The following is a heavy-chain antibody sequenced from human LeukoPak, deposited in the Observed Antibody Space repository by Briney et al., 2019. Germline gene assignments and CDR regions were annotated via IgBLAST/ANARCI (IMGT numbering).Heavy chain of an antibody. CDR2: ISAYNGNT. D-gene: IGHD6-19*01. J-gene: IGHJ4*02. Sequence: GASVKVSCKASGYTFTSYGISWVRQAPGQGLEWMGWISAYNGNTNYAQKLQGRVTMTTDTSTSTACMELRSLRSDDTAVYYCARDRRSAIAVADTGGDYWGQGTLVTVSS. V-gene: IGHV1-18*01. CDR1: GYTFTSYG. CDR3: ARDRRSAIAVADTGGDY.